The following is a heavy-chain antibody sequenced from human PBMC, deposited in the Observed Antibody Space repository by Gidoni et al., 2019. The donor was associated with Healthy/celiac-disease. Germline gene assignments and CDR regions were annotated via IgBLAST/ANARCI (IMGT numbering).Heavy chain of an antibody. CDR1: GYSFTSYG. V-gene: IGHV1-18*01. Sequence: QAHLAQSGAEVKKPGASVKVSCKASGYSFTSYGISWVRQAPAQGLEWMEWISAYNGNTNYAQKLQGIVTMTTDTSTSTAYMELRSLRSDDTAVYYCARARGYDFWSGALYWGQGTLVTVSS. CDR2: ISAYNGNT. D-gene: IGHD3-3*01. J-gene: IGHJ4*02. CDR3: ARARGYDFWSGALY.